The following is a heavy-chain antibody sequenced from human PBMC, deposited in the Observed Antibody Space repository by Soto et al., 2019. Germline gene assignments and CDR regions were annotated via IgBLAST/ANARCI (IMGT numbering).Heavy chain of an antibody. CDR2: TYYSGST. CDR1: GTIVGLGDY. V-gene: IGHV4-30-4*01. CDR3: ARDQEDVSTGWHYFGY. D-gene: IGHD3-9*01. J-gene: IGHJ4*01. Sequence: GTIVGLGDYWILISQSPGKGLEWLGSTYYSGSTYYNPSLKSRLTISIDAAKNRFSLRLSSVTAADTAVYYCARDQEDVSTGWHYFGYCGQPTQVTLYS.